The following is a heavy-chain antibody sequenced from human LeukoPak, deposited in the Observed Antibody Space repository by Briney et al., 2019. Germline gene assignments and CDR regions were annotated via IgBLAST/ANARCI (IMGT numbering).Heavy chain of an antibody. J-gene: IGHJ6*02. CDR2: MDYSGST. CDR1: GGSFSSGSYY. Sequence: SVTLSLTCTVSGGSFSSGSYYWSWVRQPPGKGLEWVGYMDYSGSTNYNPSLKSRVSISVETSKSQFSLKLSSVTAADTAVYYCARDRFRAGMDVWGQGTTVTVSS. V-gene: IGHV4-61*01. D-gene: IGHD3-16*01. CDR3: ARDRFRAGMDV.